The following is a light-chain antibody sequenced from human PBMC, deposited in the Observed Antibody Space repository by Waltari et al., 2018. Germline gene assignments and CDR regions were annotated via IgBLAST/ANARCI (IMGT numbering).Light chain of an antibody. CDR2: LGS. Sequence: DIVVTQSPLSLPVTPGEPASISCRSSQSLLHSNGNNQLDWNLQKPGQSPQLLIYLGSNRASGVPDRFSGSGSGTDFTLKISRVEAEDVGVYYCMQSLQALWTFGQGTKVEIK. CDR1: QSLLHSNGNNQ. J-gene: IGKJ1*01. CDR3: MQSLQALWT. V-gene: IGKV2-28*01.